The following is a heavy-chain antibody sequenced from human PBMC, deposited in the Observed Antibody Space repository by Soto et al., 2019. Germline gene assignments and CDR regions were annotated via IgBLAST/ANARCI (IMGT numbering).Heavy chain of an antibody. CDR1: GYSFTSYW. V-gene: IGHV5-51*01. CDR3: ARHHGSPGSYFGLDV. Sequence: PGESLKISCKGSGYSFTSYWINWVRKMPGKGLGWMGIIYPGDSDTRYSPSFQGQVTISAEKSIDTDYLQWRSLKASDTAVYYCARHHGSPGSYFGLDVWGQGTTVTVSS. D-gene: IGHD6-13*01. CDR2: IYPGDSDT. J-gene: IGHJ6*02.